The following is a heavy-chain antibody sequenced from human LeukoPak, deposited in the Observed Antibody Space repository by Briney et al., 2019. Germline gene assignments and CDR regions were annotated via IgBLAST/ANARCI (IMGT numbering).Heavy chain of an antibody. D-gene: IGHD1-26*01. V-gene: IGHV4-59*08. CDR1: GGSISSYY. CDR2: IYYSGST. Sequence: SETLSLTCTVSGGSISSYYWSWIRQPPGKGLEWIGYIYYSGSTNYNPSLKSRVTISVDTSKNQFSLKLSSVTAADTAVHYCASFTPVGAFAYWGQGTLVTVSS. J-gene: IGHJ4*02. CDR3: ASFTPVGAFAY.